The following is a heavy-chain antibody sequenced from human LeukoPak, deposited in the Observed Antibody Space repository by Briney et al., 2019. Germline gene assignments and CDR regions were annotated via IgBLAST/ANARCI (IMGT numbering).Heavy chain of an antibody. D-gene: IGHD5-12*01. CDR2: IKSKTDGGTT. V-gene: IGHV3-15*01. CDR1: GFTFSNAW. J-gene: IGHJ3*02. Sequence: GGSLRLSCAASGFTFSNAWMSWVRQAPGKGLEWVGRIKSKTDGGTTDYAAPVKGRFTISRDDSKNTLYLQMNSLKTEDTAVYYCTTPIVATDAGAFDIWGQGTMVTVSS. CDR3: TTPIVATDAGAFDI.